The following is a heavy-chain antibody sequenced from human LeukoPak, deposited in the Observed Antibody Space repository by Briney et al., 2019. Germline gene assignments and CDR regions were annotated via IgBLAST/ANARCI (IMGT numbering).Heavy chain of an antibody. D-gene: IGHD6-13*01. CDR1: GFTFSHYA. CDR3: AKDGYSSSWYYFDY. V-gene: IGHV3-23*01. J-gene: IGHJ4*02. CDR2: IRGSGGNT. Sequence: GGSLRLSCAASGFTFSHYAISWVRQAPGKGLEWVSGIRGSGGNTYYADSVKGRFTISRDNSKNTLYLQMNSLRAEDTAVYYCAKDGYSSSWYYFDYWGQGNLVTVSS.